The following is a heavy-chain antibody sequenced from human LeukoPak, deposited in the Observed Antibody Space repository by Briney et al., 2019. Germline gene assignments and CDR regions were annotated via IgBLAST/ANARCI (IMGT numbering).Heavy chain of an antibody. Sequence: SETLSLTCTVSGGSISSYYWNWIRQPPGTGLGWDGFVYYSGSTNYNPSLKSRVTISVATPKNQFSLKLSSVTAAATAVYYCAREQLSTGWFDPWGQGTLVIVSS. CDR1: GGSISSYY. D-gene: IGHD5-18*01. J-gene: IGHJ5*02. V-gene: IGHV4-59*12. CDR2: VYYSGST. CDR3: AREQLSTGWFDP.